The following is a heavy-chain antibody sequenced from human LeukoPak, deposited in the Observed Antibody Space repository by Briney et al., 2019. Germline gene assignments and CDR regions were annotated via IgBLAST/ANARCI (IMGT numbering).Heavy chain of an antibody. CDR2: IIPILGIA. J-gene: IGHJ6*02. CDR1: GGTFSSSP. V-gene: IGHV1-69*04. CDR3: ARDSGFGGRNYYYGMDV. D-gene: IGHD3-10*01. Sequence: SVKVSCKASGGTFSSSPISWVRQAPGQGLEWMGRIIPILGIANTAHQFQGRVTINADKSTSTAYMELSSLRSDDTAVYYCARDSGFGGRNYYYGMDVWGQGTTVTVSS.